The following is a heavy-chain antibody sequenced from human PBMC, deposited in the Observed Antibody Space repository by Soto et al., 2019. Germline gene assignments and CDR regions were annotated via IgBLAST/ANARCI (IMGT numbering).Heavy chain of an antibody. CDR2: IIDSGGST. Sequence: PGGSLRLSCAACGFTFSICAVGWVRQTPGKGLEWVSDIIDSGGSTYYADSVKGRFTISRDNSKSTLYLKMNSLRAEDTALYYCAKGRSYYYYYGVDVWGQGTTVTVSS. CDR3: AKGRSYYYYYGVDV. CDR1: GFTFSICA. V-gene: IGHV3-23*01. J-gene: IGHJ6*02.